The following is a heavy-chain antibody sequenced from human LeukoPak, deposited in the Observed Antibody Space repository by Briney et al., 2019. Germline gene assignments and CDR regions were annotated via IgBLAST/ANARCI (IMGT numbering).Heavy chain of an antibody. CDR2: IYSGGST. D-gene: IGHD3-22*01. Sequence: PGGSLRLSCAASGFTVSSNYMSWVRQAPGKGLEWVSVIYSGGSTYYADSVKGRFTISRDNSKNTLYPQMNSLRAEDTAVYYCAKDRQLYYYDSSGYYGGPGDYWGQGTLVTVSS. CDR1: GFTVSSNY. CDR3: AKDRQLYYYDSSGYYGGPGDY. J-gene: IGHJ4*02. V-gene: IGHV3-53*01.